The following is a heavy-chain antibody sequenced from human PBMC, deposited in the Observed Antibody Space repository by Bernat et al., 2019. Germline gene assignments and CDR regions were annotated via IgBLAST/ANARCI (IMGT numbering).Heavy chain of an antibody. CDR2: IRSNSDYI. Sequence: EVHLVESGGGLVKPGGSLRLSCAASGFTFSDYPMNWVRQTPGKGLEWISHIRSNSDYISYGDSVKGRFTISRDNGKNSLYLPMNSLRAEDTAVYYLVGDDMVAFDHWGQGTLVTVS. J-gene: IGHJ4*02. CDR3: VGDDMVAFDH. D-gene: IGHD5-12*01. CDR1: GFTFSDYP. V-gene: IGHV3-21*05.